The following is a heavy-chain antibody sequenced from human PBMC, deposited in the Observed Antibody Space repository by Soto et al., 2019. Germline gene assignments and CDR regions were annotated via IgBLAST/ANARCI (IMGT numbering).Heavy chain of an antibody. CDR1: GGSFSGYY. Sequence: QVQLHQWGAGQLRASETLSLTCGVSGGSFSGYYWSWIRQPPGKGLEWIGEVNDSGNSNYNPSLKRRVVISVDTTKREFSLKVNTVTAADTGVYYCARVRRWLPEEMVDLWGQGALVTVSS. CDR3: ARVRRWLPEEMVDL. V-gene: IGHV4-34*01. J-gene: IGHJ5*02. D-gene: IGHD5-12*01. CDR2: VNDSGNS.